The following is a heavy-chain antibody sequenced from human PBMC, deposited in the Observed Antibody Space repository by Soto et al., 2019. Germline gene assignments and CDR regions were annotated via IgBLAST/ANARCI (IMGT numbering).Heavy chain of an antibody. J-gene: IGHJ6*01. CDR2: ILNDGSNR. Sequence: QVQLVESGGGVVQPGRSLRLSCAASEFTFSNYGMHWVRQAPGKGLEWVAVILNDGSNRYHADSVKDRFTISRDNSKNTLYLQMNSLRAEYTAVYYCARDDEYSGNGMDVWGQGTKVTVSP. CDR1: EFTFSNYG. CDR3: ARDDEYSGNGMDV. V-gene: IGHV3-33*01. D-gene: IGHD3-10*01.